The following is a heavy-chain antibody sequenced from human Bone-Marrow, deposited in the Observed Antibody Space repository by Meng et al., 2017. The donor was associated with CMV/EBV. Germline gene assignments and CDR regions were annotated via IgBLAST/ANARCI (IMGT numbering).Heavy chain of an antibody. Sequence: SGYTFTGYYMHWVRQAPGQGLEWMGWINPNSGSTNYAQKFQGRVTMTRDTSISTAYMELSRLRSDDTAVYYCARSSTDFWSGYYKDYWGQGTLVTVSS. CDR1: GYTFTGYY. D-gene: IGHD3-3*01. CDR2: INPNSGST. V-gene: IGHV1-2*02. J-gene: IGHJ4*02. CDR3: ARSSTDFWSGYYKDY.